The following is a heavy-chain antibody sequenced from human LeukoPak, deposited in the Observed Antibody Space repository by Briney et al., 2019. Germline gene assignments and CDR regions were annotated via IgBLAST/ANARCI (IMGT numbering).Heavy chain of an antibody. Sequence: GGSLRLSCAASGFTFSSYWMSWVRQAPGKGLEWVSAITDSGGATYYADSVKGRFTISRDNSKNTIYLQMNSLRGDDTAIYYCAKAYTRSWYAAFDFWGQGTMVTISS. CDR2: ITDSGGAT. J-gene: IGHJ3*01. V-gene: IGHV3-23*01. D-gene: IGHD6-13*01. CDR3: AKAYTRSWYAAFDF. CDR1: GFTFSSYW.